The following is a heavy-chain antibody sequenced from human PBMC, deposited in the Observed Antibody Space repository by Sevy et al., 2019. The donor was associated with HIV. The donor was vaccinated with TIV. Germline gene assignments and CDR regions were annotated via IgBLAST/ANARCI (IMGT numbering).Heavy chain of an antibody. CDR1: GFSVSGNY. CDR3: ARLKLHYDPYYFDL. CDR2: IKQDGSKK. V-gene: IGHV3-7*01. J-gene: IGHJ4*02. D-gene: IGHD3-16*01. Sequence: GGSLRLSCAASGFSVSGNYMSWVRQAPGKGLEWVANIKQDGSKKYYVDSVKGRFIMSRDNAKNSLYLEMNSLRAEDTAVYYCARLKLHYDPYYFDLWGQGTLVTVSS.